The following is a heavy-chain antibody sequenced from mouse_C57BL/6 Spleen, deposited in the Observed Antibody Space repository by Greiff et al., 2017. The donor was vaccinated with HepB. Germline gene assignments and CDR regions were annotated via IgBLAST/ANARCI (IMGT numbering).Heavy chain of an antibody. V-gene: IGHV2-2*01. CDR3: ARTLDGYYFFFAY. CDR1: GFSLTSYG. D-gene: IGHD2-3*01. J-gene: IGHJ3*01. Sequence: VKLVESGPGLVQPSQSLSITCTVSGFSLTSYGVHWVRQSPGKGLEWLGVIWSGGSTDYNAAFISRLSISKDNSKSQVFFKMNNLQADDTAIYYCARTLDGYYFFFAYWGKGTLVTVSA. CDR2: IWSGGST.